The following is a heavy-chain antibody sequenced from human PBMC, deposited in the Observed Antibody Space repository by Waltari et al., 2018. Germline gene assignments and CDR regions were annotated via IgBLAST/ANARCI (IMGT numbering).Heavy chain of an antibody. D-gene: IGHD3-10*01. Sequence: QVQLVQSGAEVKKPGSSVKVSCKASGGTVSSYAISWVRRAPGQGLEWMGGIIPIFGTANYAQKFQGRVTITADESTSTAYMELSSLRSEDTAVYYCARDPGYYGGRPSYYFDYWGQGTLVTVSS. J-gene: IGHJ4*02. CDR2: IIPIFGTA. CDR3: ARDPGYYGGRPSYYFDY. CDR1: GGTVSSYA. V-gene: IGHV1-69*01.